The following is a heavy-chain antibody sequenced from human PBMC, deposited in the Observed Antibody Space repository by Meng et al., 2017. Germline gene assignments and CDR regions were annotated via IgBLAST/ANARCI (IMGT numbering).Heavy chain of an antibody. CDR1: GYPISSGYY. CDR2: IYHSGST. D-gene: IGHD6-13*01. CDR3: AIDPQGYPLRRPGPVDY. J-gene: IGHJ4*02. V-gene: IGHV4-38-2*02. Sequence: SDTLSLTFAAPGYPISSGYYWGWIRQPPGKGLEWIGSIYHSGSTYYNPSLKSRVTISVDTSKNQLSLKLSSVTAADTAVYYCAIDPQGYPLRRPGPVDYWGQGTLVTVSS.